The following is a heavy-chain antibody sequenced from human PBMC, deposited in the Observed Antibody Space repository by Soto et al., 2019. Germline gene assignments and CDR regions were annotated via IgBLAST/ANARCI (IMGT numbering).Heavy chain of an antibody. Sequence: GGSLRLSCAGTGFIFSNYDMAWVRQAPGKGLEWIAYITSPSTDIYYADSVKGRFTISRDNGKNSVYLQMNSLRGDDTAVYYCARDFGALGAFAWGQGTTVTVSS. J-gene: IGHJ6*02. CDR1: GFIFSNYD. V-gene: IGHV3-48*03. CDR2: ITSPSTDI. CDR3: ARDFGALGAFA. D-gene: IGHD1-26*01.